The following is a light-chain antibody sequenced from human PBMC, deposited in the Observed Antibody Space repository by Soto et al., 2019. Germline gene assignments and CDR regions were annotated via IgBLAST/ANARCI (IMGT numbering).Light chain of an antibody. Sequence: DIQMTQSPSTLSASVGYRFTITCRASQSISSWVAWYQQKPGKAPKLLIYAASTLQSGVPTRFSGYGSGTEFTLIISSLQADDFATYFCQHYYNYPKTFGLGTTGDI. V-gene: IGKV1-5*01. CDR1: QSISSW. CDR3: QHYYNYPKT. J-gene: IGKJ1*01. CDR2: AAS.